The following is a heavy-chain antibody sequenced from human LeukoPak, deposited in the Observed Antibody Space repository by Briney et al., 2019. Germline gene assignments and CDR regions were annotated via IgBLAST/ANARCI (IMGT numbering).Heavy chain of an antibody. CDR3: ASGWYFRVVNA. J-gene: IGHJ5*02. CDR1: GFTFSSYW. CDR2: IKQDGSEK. Sequence: PGGSLRLSCAASGFTFSSYWMSWVRQAPGKGLEWVANIKQDGSEKYYVDSVKGRFTISRDNAKNSLYLQMNSLRAEDTAVYYCASGWYFRVVNAWGQGTLVTVSS. D-gene: IGHD3-3*01. V-gene: IGHV3-7*01.